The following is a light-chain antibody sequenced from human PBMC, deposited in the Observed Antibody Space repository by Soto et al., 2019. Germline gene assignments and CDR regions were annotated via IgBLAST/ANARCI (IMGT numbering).Light chain of an antibody. J-gene: IGKJ2*01. Sequence: EIVMTQSPVTLSVSPGERATLSCRASQSISNHLAWYQQKPGQPPRLLIYGASTRATGIPARFSRSGSGTEFTLTISSLQSEDFAVYYCQQYNNWPPRTFGQGTKLEIK. CDR3: QQYNNWPPRT. CDR1: QSISNH. CDR2: GAS. V-gene: IGKV3-15*01.